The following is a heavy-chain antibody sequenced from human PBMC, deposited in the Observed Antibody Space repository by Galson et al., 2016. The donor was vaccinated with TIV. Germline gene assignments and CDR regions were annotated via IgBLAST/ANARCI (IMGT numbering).Heavy chain of an antibody. CDR3: AKDPRLYGDYFLHYFDY. D-gene: IGHD4-17*01. CDR2: ISYDGSDQ. Sequence: SLRLSCAASGFTFRSYGMHWVRQAPGKGLEWVAVISYDGSDQYYAGSVKGRFTISRDNSKNTLYLQMNSLRSDDTAMYYCAKDPRLYGDYFLHYFDYWGQGTLVTVSS. J-gene: IGHJ4*02. CDR1: GFTFRSYG. V-gene: IGHV3-30*18.